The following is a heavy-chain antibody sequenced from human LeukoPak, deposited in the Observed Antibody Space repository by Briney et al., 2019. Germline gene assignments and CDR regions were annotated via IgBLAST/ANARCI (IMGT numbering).Heavy chain of an antibody. CDR3: AREDGRAGVAFDI. V-gene: IGHV1-3*01. Sequence: ASVKVSCKASGYTCTSYAMHWVRQAPGQRLEWVGWINAGNGNTKYSQKFQGRVTITRDTSASTAYMELSSLRSEDTAVYYCAREDGRAGVAFDIWGQGTMVTVSS. CDR1: GYTCTSYA. D-gene: IGHD3-10*01. CDR2: INAGNGNT. J-gene: IGHJ3*02.